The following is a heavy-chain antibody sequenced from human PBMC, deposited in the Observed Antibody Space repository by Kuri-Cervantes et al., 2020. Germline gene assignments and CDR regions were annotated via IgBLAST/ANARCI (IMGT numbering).Heavy chain of an antibody. CDR2: IWYDGSNK. D-gene: IGHD1-1*01. V-gene: IGHV3-33*08. J-gene: IGHJ4*02. CDR1: GFTFSSYW. Sequence: GESLKISCAASGFTFSSYWMSWVRQVAGKGLEWVAVIWYDGSNKYYADSVKGRFTISRDNSKNTLYLQMNSLRAEDTAVYYCTRGRPGTLWGQGTLVTVSS. CDR3: TRGRPGTL.